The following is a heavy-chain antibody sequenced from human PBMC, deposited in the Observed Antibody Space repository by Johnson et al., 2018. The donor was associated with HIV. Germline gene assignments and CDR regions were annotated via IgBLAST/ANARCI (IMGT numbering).Heavy chain of an antibody. V-gene: IGHV3-30*14. D-gene: IGHD3-3*01. J-gene: IGHJ3*02. CDR2: ISYDGSNK. CDR1: GFIFNDYP. Sequence: QVQLVESGGGVVQPGRSLRLSCAASGFIFNDYPMYWVRQPPGKGLEWVAVISYDGSNKYYADSVKGRFTISRDNSKNTLYLQMNSLRADDTAVYYCAREDVFGPYDAFDIWGQGTMVTVSS. CDR3: AREDVFGPYDAFDI.